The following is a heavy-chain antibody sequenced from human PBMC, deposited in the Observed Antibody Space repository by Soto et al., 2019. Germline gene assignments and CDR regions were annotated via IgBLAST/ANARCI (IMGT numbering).Heavy chain of an antibody. CDR1: GFTFSNYD. CDR2: ISGSGSGP. Sequence: EVLLLESGGGLVQPGGSLRLSCAASGFTFSNYDMGWVLQAHGKGLYLVSFISGSGSGPYYADSVKGLFTISRDNAENTLYLQMNSLRVEDTAVYYCAKLQSWRALDYWGQGTLVTVSS. J-gene: IGHJ4*02. V-gene: IGHV3-23*01. D-gene: IGHD6-13*01. CDR3: AKLQSWRALDY.